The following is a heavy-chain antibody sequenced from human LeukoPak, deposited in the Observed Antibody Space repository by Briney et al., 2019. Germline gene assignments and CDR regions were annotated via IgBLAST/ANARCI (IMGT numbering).Heavy chain of an antibody. CDR2: IYYSGTT. D-gene: IGHD6-13*01. Sequence: SETLSLTCTVSGGSISSYYWSWIRQPPVKGLEWIGYIYYSGTTNYNPSPKSRVTISVDTSKNQFSLKLSSVTAADTAVYYCARGVYIAAAQYGYWGQGTLVTVSS. V-gene: IGHV4-59*01. J-gene: IGHJ4*02. CDR1: GGSISSYY. CDR3: ARGVYIAAAQYGY.